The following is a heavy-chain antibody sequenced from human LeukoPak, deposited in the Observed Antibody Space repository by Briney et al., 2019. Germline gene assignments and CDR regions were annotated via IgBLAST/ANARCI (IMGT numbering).Heavy chain of an antibody. CDR1: GFSLSTSGVG. CDR3: AHSGSYYYDSSGYFDAFDI. V-gene: IGHV2-5*02. J-gene: IGHJ3*02. Sequence: SGPTLANPSQTLTLTCTFSGFSLSTSGVGVGWIRQPPGKALEWLALIYCDDDKRYSPSLKSRLTITKDTSKNQVVLTMTNMDPVDTATYYCAHSGSYYYDSSGYFDAFDIWGQGTMVTVSS. D-gene: IGHD3-22*01. CDR2: IYCDDDK.